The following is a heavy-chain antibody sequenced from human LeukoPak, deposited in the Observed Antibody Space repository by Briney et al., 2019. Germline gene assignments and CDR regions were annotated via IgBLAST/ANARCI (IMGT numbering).Heavy chain of an antibody. CDR2: ISYNGINK. Sequence: PGGSLRLSCAASGFTFSNYAMHWVRQAPGKGLEWVALISYNGINKYYADSVKGRFTISRDNSKNTLSLQMNSLRAEDTAVFYCARDPSGGDRSTTFDYWGQGTLVTVSS. J-gene: IGHJ4*02. V-gene: IGHV3-30*04. CDR3: ARDPSGGDRSTTFDY. D-gene: IGHD1-1*01. CDR1: GFTFSNYA.